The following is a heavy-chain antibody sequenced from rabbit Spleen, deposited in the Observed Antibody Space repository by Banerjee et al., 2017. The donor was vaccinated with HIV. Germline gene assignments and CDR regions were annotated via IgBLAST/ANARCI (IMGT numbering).Heavy chain of an antibody. CDR3: ARDAGTGDYIDVYFNL. V-gene: IGHV1S45*01. CDR2: INIVTGKS. J-gene: IGHJ4*01. CDR1: GVSLNDKDV. D-gene: IGHD8-1*01. Sequence: EQLEESGGGLVKPEGSLTLTCKASGVSLNDKDVMCWVRQAPGKGLEWFACINIVTGKSVYASWAKGRFTISKTSSTTVTLQMTSLAAADTATYFCARDAGTGDYIDVYFNLWGQGTLVTVS.